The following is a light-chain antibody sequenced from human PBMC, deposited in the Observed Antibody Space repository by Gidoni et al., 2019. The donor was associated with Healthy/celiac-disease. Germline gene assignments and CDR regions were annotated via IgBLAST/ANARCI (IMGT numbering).Light chain of an antibody. Sequence: DIVMTQSPDSLAVSLGERATINCKSSQSVLYSSNNTNYLAWYQQKPGQPPKLLIYWTSTRESGVPDRFSGSGSGTDFTLTISSLQAEDVAVYYCQQYYSTPGTFXQXTKLEIK. CDR1: QSVLYSSNNTNY. CDR3: QQYYSTPGT. J-gene: IGKJ2*01. V-gene: IGKV4-1*01. CDR2: WTS.